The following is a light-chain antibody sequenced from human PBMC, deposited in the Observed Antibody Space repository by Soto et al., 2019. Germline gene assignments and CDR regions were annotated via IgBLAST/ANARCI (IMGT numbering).Light chain of an antibody. CDR1: QSINNW. J-gene: IGKJ4*01. CDR3: QQYDSYPFT. CDR2: KAS. V-gene: IGKV1-5*03. Sequence: DIQMTQSPSTLSASEGDRVTITCRASQSINNWLAWYQQKPGKAPKLLISKASNLKSGVPSRFSGTGSGTEFTLTISSLQPDDFASYYRQQYDSYPFTFGGGTKVEI.